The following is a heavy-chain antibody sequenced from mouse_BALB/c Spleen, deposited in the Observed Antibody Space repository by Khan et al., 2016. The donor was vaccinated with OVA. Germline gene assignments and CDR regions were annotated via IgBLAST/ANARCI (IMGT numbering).Heavy chain of an antibody. CDR1: GFTFSTYG. V-gene: IGHV5-6*01. D-gene: IGHD1-1*01. Sequence: EVQLQESGGDLVKPGGSLKLSCAASGFTFSTYGMSWVRQTPDKRLEWVATVSTGGSYTYYADSVKGRFTISRDNAKHTLFLQMSGLKSEDTAIFYCTRLAYYYDSEGFAYWGQGTLVTVSA. CDR3: TRLAYYYDSEGFAY. J-gene: IGHJ3*01. CDR2: VSTGGSYT.